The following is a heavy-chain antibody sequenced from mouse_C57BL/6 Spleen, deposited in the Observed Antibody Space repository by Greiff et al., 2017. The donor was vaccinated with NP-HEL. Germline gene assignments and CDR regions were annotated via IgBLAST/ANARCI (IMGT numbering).Heavy chain of an antibody. CDR3: ARVATTVVGGYFDY. J-gene: IGHJ2*01. Sequence: EVQVVESEGGLVQPGSSIKLSCTASGFTFSDYYMAWVRQVPEKGLEWVANINYDGSSTYYLDSLKSRFILSRDNAKNILYLQMSSLKSEDTATYYCARVATTVVGGYFDYWGQGTTLTVSS. D-gene: IGHD1-1*01. V-gene: IGHV5-16*01. CDR2: INYDGSST. CDR1: GFTFSDYY.